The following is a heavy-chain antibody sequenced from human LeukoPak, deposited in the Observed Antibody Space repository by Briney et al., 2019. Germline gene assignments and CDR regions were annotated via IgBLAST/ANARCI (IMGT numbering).Heavy chain of an antibody. V-gene: IGHV3-21*01. CDR3: ARVLLPASYYFDS. CDR1: GFTFSRYS. D-gene: IGHD2/OR15-2a*01. CDR2: ISSTTNHV. J-gene: IGHJ4*02. Sequence: GGSLRLSCAASGFTFSRYSMNWVRQAPGKGLEWVSSISSTTNHVYYADSVKGRFTISRDNAENSLYLQMSSLRAEDTAVYYCARVLLPASYYFDSWGQGTLVSVSS.